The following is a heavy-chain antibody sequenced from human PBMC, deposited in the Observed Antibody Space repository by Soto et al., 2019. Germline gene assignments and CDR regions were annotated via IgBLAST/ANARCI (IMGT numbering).Heavy chain of an antibody. J-gene: IGHJ3*02. Sequence: SETLSLTCTVSGYSVTNDYYWGWIRQAPRKLLEWVGSNFHTASTYYNPSLESRLTMSVDTSKNKFSLNLRSVTAADTAVYYCAKALGIGVTQTVLVLDAFEIWGQGTKVT. CDR2: NFHTAST. CDR1: GYSVTNDYY. D-gene: IGHD1-1*01. V-gene: IGHV4-38-2*02. CDR3: AKALGIGVTQTVLVLDAFEI.